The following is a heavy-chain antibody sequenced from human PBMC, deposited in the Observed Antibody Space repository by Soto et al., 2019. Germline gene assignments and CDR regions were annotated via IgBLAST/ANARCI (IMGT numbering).Heavy chain of an antibody. Sequence: VQLVESGGGVVQPGRSLRLSCAASGFTFSSYGMHWVRQAPGKGLEWVAVISYDGSNKYYADSVKGRFTISRDNSKNTLYLQMNSLRAEDTAVYYCAKDGYNVYYFDYWGQGTLVTVSS. V-gene: IGHV3-30*18. CDR3: AKDGYNVYYFDY. CDR1: GFTFSSYG. D-gene: IGHD5-12*01. J-gene: IGHJ4*02. CDR2: ISYDGSNK.